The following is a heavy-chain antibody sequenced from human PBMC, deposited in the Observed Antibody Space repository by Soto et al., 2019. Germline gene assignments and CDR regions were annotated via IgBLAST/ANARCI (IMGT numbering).Heavy chain of an antibody. Sequence: GGSLRLSCAASGFTFSSYAMHWVRQAPGKGLEYVSAISSNGGSTYYADSVKGRLTISRDNSKNTLYLQMGSLRAEDMAVYYCARGSGPTYYYYGMDVWGQGXTVTVSS. CDR2: ISSNGGST. CDR1: GFTFSSYA. V-gene: IGHV3-64*02. D-gene: IGHD3-10*01. CDR3: ARGSGPTYYYYGMDV. J-gene: IGHJ6*02.